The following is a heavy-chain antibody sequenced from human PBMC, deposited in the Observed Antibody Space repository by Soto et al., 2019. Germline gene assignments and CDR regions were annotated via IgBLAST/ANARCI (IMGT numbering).Heavy chain of an antibody. V-gene: IGHV1-69*12. CDR2: IIPRLGTA. J-gene: IGHJ6*02. CDR3: AREIDGYYGMDV. Sequence: QVQLVQSGAEVKKPGSSVKVSCKASGGTFSTDSISWVRQAPGQGLEWMGGIIPRLGTAINGQKFQGRATITADEHTSTAYMELSSLRAEDTAVYFCAREIDGYYGMDVWGQGTTVTVAS. CDR1: GGTFSTDS.